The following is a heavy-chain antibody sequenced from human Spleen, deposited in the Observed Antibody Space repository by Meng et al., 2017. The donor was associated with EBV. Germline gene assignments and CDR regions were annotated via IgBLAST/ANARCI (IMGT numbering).Heavy chain of an antibody. Sequence: ITLKESGPPLVKPTQPPTLTGAFSGFSVSTRGGGVGWIRQPPGKALECLALIYWDDDNRYSPSLQSRLTITKDSSKNQVVLTMINMDPVDTATYSCARTYYYDSGPYYGPGLVDYWGQGTLGTVAS. CDR2: IYWDDDN. CDR1: GFSVSTRGGG. V-gene: IGHV2-5*02. J-gene: IGHJ4*02. CDR3: ARTYYYDSGPYYGPGLVDY. D-gene: IGHD3-22*01.